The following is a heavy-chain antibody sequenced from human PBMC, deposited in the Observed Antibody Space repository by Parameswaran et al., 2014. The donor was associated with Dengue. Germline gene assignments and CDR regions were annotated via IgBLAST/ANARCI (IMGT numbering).Heavy chain of an antibody. D-gene: IGHD1-26*01. J-gene: IGHJ6*02. CDR2: IIPIFGTA. Sequence: WVRQAPGQGLEWMGGIIPIFGTANYAQKFQGRVTITADESTSTAYMELSSLRSEDTAVYYCARDGFRVGATHVYYYYYGMDVWGQGTTVTVSS. V-gene: IGHV1-69*01. CDR3: ARDGFRVGATHVYYYYYGMDV.